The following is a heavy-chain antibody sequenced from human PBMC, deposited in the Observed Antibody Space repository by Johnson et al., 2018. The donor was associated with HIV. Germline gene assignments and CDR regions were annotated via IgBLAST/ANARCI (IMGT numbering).Heavy chain of an antibody. CDR1: GFTVSSNY. Sequence: VQLVESGGVVVQPGGSLRLSCAASGFTVSSNYMSWVRQAPGKGLEWVSVIYSGGSTYYADSVKGRFTISRDNSKNTLYLQMNSLRAEDTAVYYCARDRGRGGYSYGRGDAFDIWGQGTMVTVSS. J-gene: IGHJ3*02. V-gene: IGHV3-66*01. D-gene: IGHD5-18*01. CDR2: IYSGGST. CDR3: ARDRGRGGYSYGRGDAFDI.